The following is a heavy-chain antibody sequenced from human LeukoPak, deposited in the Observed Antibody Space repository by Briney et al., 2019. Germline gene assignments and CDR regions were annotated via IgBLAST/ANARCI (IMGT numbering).Heavy chain of an antibody. CDR1: GGSISSYY. Sequence: PSETLSLTCTVSGGSISSYYWSWIRQPPGKGLEWIGYIYYSGSTNYNPSLKSRVTISVDTSKNQFSLKLSSVTAADTAVYYCARAIALNYFDYWGQGTLVTVSS. D-gene: IGHD6-13*01. CDR3: ARAIALNYFDY. CDR2: IYYSGST. J-gene: IGHJ4*02. V-gene: IGHV4-59*01.